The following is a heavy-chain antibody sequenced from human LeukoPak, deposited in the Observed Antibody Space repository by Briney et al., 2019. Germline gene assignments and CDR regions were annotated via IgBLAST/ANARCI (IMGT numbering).Heavy chain of an antibody. J-gene: IGHJ4*02. CDR3: ARHQYYDSSGFLGY. Sequence: SETLSLTCTVSGGSISSSSYYWGWIRQPPGKGLEWIGSIYYSGSTYYNPSLKSRVTISVDTSKNQFSLKLGSVTAADTAVYYCARHQYYDSSGFLGYWGQGTLVTVSS. CDR2: IYYSGST. D-gene: IGHD3-22*01. V-gene: IGHV4-39*01. CDR1: GGSISSSSYY.